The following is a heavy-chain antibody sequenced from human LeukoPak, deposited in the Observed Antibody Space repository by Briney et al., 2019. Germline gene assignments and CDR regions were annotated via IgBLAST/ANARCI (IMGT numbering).Heavy chain of an antibody. Sequence: SQTLSLTCTVSGGSISSGGYYWSWLRQHPGKGLEWIGYVYYSGSTYYNPSLKSRVTISVDTSKNQFSLKLSSVTAADTAVYYCARVRAYYGSGSYSLDYYYYYMDVWGKGTTVTVSS. CDR1: GGSISSGGYY. CDR2: VYYSGST. V-gene: IGHV4-31*03. J-gene: IGHJ6*03. D-gene: IGHD3-10*01. CDR3: ARVRAYYGSGSYSLDYYYYYMDV.